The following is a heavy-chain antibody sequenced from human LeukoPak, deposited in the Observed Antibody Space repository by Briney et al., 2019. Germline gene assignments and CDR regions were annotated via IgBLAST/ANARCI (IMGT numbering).Heavy chain of an antibody. J-gene: IGHJ4*02. Sequence: GGSLRLSCAASGFTFSRYNMNWVRQAPGKGLEWVSSISTSGSYIYYADSVKGRFTISRDNAKNSLYMQMNSLRAEDTAVYYCSITDYYAGRGGWGEGIVVTVS. D-gene: IGHD3-22*01. CDR3: SITDYYAGRGG. CDR1: GFTFSRYN. V-gene: IGHV3-21*01. CDR2: ISTSGSYI.